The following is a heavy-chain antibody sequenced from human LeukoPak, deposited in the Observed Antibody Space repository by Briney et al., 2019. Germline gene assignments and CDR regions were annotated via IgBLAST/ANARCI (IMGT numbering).Heavy chain of an antibody. CDR2: INPDSGGT. CDR3: ARVVEMATIGAGPIGNWYFDL. J-gene: IGHJ2*01. Sequence: ASVKVSCKASGYSFTTYNMHWVRQAPGQGLEWMGWINPDSGGTNYAQQFQGRVTMTRDTSISTAYMELSRLTSDDTAVYYCARVVEMATIGAGPIGNWYFDLWGRGTLVTVSS. D-gene: IGHD5-24*01. V-gene: IGHV1-2*02. CDR1: GYSFTTYN.